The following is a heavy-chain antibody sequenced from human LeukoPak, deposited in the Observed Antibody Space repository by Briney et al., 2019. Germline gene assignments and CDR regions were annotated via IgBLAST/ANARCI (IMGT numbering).Heavy chain of an antibody. CDR1: GYTLENYD. J-gene: IGHJ5*02. D-gene: IGHD3-10*02. CDR3: ARAPGNYVHWFDP. V-gene: IGHV1-8*01. Sequence: AAVKVSCKASGYTLENYDINWVRQATGHGLEWMGWLDPNSGKTGYAQNFQGRLTMTRNTSINTAYMELSSLRSEDTAVYYCARAPGNYVHWFDPWGQGTLVTVSS. CDR2: LDPNSGKT.